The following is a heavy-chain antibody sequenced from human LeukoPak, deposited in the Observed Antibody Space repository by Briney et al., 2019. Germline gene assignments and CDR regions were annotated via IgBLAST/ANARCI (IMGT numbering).Heavy chain of an antibody. CDR3: ARDFREAFDI. V-gene: IGHV3-21*01. Sequence: PGGTLRLSCAASGFTFSSYAMSWVRQAPGKGLEWVSSISSSSSYIYYADSVKGRFTISRDNAKNSLYLQMNSLRAEDTAVYYCARDFREAFDIWGQGTMVTVSS. CDR1: GFTFSSYA. J-gene: IGHJ3*02. CDR2: ISSSSSYI.